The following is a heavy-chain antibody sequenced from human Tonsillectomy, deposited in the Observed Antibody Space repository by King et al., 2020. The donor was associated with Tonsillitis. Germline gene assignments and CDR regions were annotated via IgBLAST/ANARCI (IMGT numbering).Heavy chain of an antibody. D-gene: IGHD5/OR15-5a*01. CDR2: IYHSGST. Sequence: VQLQESGPGLVKPSETLSLTCTVSGYSISSGYYWGWIRQPPGKGLEWIGSIYHSGSTYYNPSLKSRVTISVDTSKNQFSLKLSSVTAADTAVYYCALRSTSYGMDVWGQGTTVTVSS. V-gene: IGHV4-38-2*02. CDR1: GYSISSGYY. CDR3: ALRSTSYGMDV. J-gene: IGHJ6*02.